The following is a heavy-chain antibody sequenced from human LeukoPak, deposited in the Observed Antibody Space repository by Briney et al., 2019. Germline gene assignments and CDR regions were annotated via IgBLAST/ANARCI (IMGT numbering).Heavy chain of an antibody. J-gene: IGHJ3*02. CDR2: VYYSGST. CDR3: ARGKGKIAGAFDI. D-gene: IGHD6-13*01. V-gene: IGHV4-59*01. Sequence: SETLSLTCTVSGGSISGYYWSWIRQPPGKGLEWVGYVYYSGSTNYNPSLKSRVTISVDTSKNQFSLKVTSVTAADTAVYYCARGKGKIAGAFDIWGQGTMVTVSS. CDR1: GGSISGYY.